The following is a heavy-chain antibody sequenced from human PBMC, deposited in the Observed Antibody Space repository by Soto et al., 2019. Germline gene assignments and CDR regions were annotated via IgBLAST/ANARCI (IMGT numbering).Heavy chain of an antibody. J-gene: IGHJ4*02. Sequence: EVQLVESGGGLVKPGGSLRLSCAASGFTFSSYSMNWVRQAPGKGLEWVSSISSSSSYIYYADSVKGRFTISRDNAKNSLYLQMNSLRAEDTAVYYCARGTPMRYCSGGSCHDPSGYWGQGTLVTVSS. V-gene: IGHV3-21*01. CDR1: GFTFSSYS. CDR2: ISSSSSYI. D-gene: IGHD2-15*01. CDR3: ARGTPMRYCSGGSCHDPSGY.